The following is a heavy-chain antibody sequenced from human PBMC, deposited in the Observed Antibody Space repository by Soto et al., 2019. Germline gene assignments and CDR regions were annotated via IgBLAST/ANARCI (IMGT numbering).Heavy chain of an antibody. Sequence: QVQLVEAGGGLVKPGGSLRLSCAASGFTFSDYYMSWIRQAPGKGLEWVSYISSSGSTIYYADSVKGRFTIPRDNAKNPLYLQMDSLKAEDTAVYYCARAGVLRFLEWLPTPFDSWGQGTLVTVSS. D-gene: IGHD3-3*01. CDR2: ISSSGSTI. V-gene: IGHV3-11*01. CDR1: GFTFSDYY. J-gene: IGHJ4*02. CDR3: ARAGVLRFLEWLPTPFDS.